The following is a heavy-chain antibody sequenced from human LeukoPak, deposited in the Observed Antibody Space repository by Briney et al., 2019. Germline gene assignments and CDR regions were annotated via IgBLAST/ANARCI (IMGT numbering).Heavy chain of an antibody. D-gene: IGHD3-10*01. CDR1: RFTFSSPT. CDR3: AVARGLTDPLDF. CDR2: IVVGSGYT. V-gene: IGHV1-58*01. J-gene: IGHJ4*02. Sequence: TSVRVSCKASRFTFSSPTVQWVRQARGQRLEWIGWIVVGSGYTNYAQKFQERVTFTGDMSTGTVYMELSSLRSEDTAVYYCAVARGLTDPLDFWGQGTLVTVSS.